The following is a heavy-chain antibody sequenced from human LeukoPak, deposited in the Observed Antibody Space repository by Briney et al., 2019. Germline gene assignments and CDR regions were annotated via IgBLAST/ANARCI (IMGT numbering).Heavy chain of an antibody. D-gene: IGHD4-17*01. CDR3: ATDLTTGFYYYYYGMDV. CDR2: FDPEDGET. V-gene: IGHV1-24*01. J-gene: IGHJ6*02. Sequence: GASVKVSCKVSGYTLTELSMHWVRQAPGKGLEWMGGFDPEDGETIYAQKFQGRVTMTEDTSTDTAYMELSSLRSEDTAVYYRATDLTTGFYYYYYGMDVWGQGTTVTVSS. CDR1: GYTLTELS.